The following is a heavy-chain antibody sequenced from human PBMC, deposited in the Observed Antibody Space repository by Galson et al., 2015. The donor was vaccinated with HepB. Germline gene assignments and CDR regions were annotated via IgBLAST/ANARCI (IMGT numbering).Heavy chain of an antibody. CDR3: ATDRFLGYSNDY. CDR1: AFPFSGFL. V-gene: IGHV3-7*01. J-gene: IGHJ4*02. Sequence: LRLSCAASAFPFSGFLMSWVRQPPGKGLEWVATIKQDGSEKYYVDSVKGRFVISRDNAKNSLYLQMNNLRAEDTAVYYCATDRFLGYSNDYWGQGTLVTVSS. CDR2: IKQDGSEK. D-gene: IGHD4-11*01.